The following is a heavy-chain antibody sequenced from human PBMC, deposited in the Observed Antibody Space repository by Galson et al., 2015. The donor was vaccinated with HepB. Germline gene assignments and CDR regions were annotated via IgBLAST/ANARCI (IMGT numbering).Heavy chain of an antibody. J-gene: IGHJ5*02. CDR3: ARDGPYYDFWSGYSGNWFDP. V-gene: IGHV1-69*06. CDR2: IIPIFGTA. CDR1: GGTFSSYA. Sequence: SVKVSCKASGGTFSSYAISWVRQAPGQGLEWMGGIIPIFGTANYAQKFQGRVTITADKSTSTAYMELSSLRSEDTAVYYCARDGPYYDFWSGYSGNWFDPWGQGTLVTVSS. D-gene: IGHD3-3*01.